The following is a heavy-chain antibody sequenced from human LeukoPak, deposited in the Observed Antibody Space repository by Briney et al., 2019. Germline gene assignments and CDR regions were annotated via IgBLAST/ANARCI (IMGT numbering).Heavy chain of an antibody. V-gene: IGHV3-30*18. CDR3: AKGGYGSGTIPSDY. CDR2: ISYDGGNE. J-gene: IGHJ4*02. Sequence: GSLRLSCEASGFTFSIYGMHWVRQAPGKGLEWLAVISYDGGNEYYADSVKGRFTISRDNSKNTLYLQMNSLRSEDTALYYCAKGGYGSGTIPSDYWGQGTLVTVAS. D-gene: IGHD3-10*01. CDR1: GFTFSIYG.